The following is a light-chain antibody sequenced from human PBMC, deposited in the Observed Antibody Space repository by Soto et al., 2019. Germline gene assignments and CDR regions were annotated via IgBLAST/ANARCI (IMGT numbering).Light chain of an antibody. CDR1: QSVSSY. V-gene: IGKV3-11*01. CDR2: DAS. J-gene: IGKJ1*01. CDR3: QQRSNWPRT. Sequence: EIVLTQSPATLSLSPGERATLSCRASQSVSSYLAWYQQNPGQAPRLLIYDASNSATGIPARFSGSGSGTDFTLTISSLEPEYLAVYYCQQRSNWPRTFGQGNKVVIK.